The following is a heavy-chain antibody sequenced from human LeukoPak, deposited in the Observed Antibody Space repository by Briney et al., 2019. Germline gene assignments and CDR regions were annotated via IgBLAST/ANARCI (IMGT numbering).Heavy chain of an antibody. CDR2: IYYSGST. V-gene: IGHV4-59*08. Sequence: SETLSLTCNVSGGYISSYYWSWIRQPPGKGLEWSGYIYYSGSTNNNPSLKSRVTISIDTSKNQFSLKLSSVTAADTAVYYCARGYSRTYFDYWGQGTLVTVSS. J-gene: IGHJ4*02. CDR1: GGYISSYY. CDR3: ARGYSRTYFDY. D-gene: IGHD5-18*01.